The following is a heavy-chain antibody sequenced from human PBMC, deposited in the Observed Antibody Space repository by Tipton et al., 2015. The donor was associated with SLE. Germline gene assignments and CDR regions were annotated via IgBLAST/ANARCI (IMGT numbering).Heavy chain of an antibody. D-gene: IGHD3-22*01. J-gene: IGHJ4*02. CDR1: GYTFTSYD. Sequence: QSGAEVKKPGASVKVSCKASGYTFTSYDISWVRQAPGQGLEWMGWISAYNGNTNYAQKLQGRVTMTTDTSTSTAYMELRSLRSDDTALYYCALSGFHDSSGITPWDYWGQGTLVTVSS. V-gene: IGHV1-18*01. CDR3: ALSGFHDSSGITPWDY. CDR2: ISAYNGNT.